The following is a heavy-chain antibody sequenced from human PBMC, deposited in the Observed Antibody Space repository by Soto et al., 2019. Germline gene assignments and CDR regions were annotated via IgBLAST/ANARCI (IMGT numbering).Heavy chain of an antibody. CDR1: GFAFSSCG. V-gene: IGHV3-30*18. CDR2: ISDDGSNQ. D-gene: IGHD3-9*01. J-gene: IGHJ6*02. Sequence: GGSLRLSCEASGFAFSSCGMHWVRQAPGKGLEWVAVISDDGSNQYYADSVKGRFTISRDNSQNTLYLQMNSLRAEDTAVYYCAKDFGDTAMVDXDILTGSRYYYYYAMDVWGQGTTVTVSS. CDR3: AKDFGDTAMVDXDILTGSRYYYYYAMDV.